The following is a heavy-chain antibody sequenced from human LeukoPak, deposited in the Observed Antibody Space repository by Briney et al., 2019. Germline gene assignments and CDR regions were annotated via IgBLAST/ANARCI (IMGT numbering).Heavy chain of an antibody. CDR2: INTDGNST. Sequence: GGSLRLFCAPSGFTFSTYWMHGLRQAPAKGLVWVSQINTDGNSTTYADSVKGRFTVSRDNAKNTLYLQMNSLRAEDTAVYYCARDRTSYGSSWEGAFDYWGQGTLVTVSS. V-gene: IGHV3-74*01. J-gene: IGHJ4*02. CDR1: GFTFSTYW. CDR3: ARDRTSYGSSWEGAFDY. D-gene: IGHD6-13*01.